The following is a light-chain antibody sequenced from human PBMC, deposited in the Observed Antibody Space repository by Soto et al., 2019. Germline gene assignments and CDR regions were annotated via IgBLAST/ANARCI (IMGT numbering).Light chain of an antibody. CDR1: QGISSA. Sequence: AIQVTQSPSSLSASVGDRVTITCRASQGISSALVWYQQKPGKAPKLLIYDASTLESGVPSRFSGSGYGTDFSLTISSLQPQDFAVYYRQQFDSNPLTFGGGTKVEIK. V-gene: IGKV1-13*02. J-gene: IGKJ4*01. CDR2: DAS. CDR3: QQFDSNPLT.